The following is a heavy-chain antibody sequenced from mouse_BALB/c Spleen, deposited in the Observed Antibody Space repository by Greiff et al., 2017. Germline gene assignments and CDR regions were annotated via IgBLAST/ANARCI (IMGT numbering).Heavy chain of an antibody. CDR3: TRNGNYLFDY. D-gene: IGHD2-1*01. V-gene: IGHV1S81*02. CDR1: GYTFTSYY. J-gene: IGHJ2*01. CDR2: INPSNGGT. Sequence: VQLQQSGAELVKPGASVKLSCKASGYTFTSYYMYWVKQRPGQGLEWIGEINPSNGGTNFNEKFKSKATLTVDKSSSTAYMQLSSLTSEDSAVYYCTRNGNYLFDYWGQSTTLTVSS.